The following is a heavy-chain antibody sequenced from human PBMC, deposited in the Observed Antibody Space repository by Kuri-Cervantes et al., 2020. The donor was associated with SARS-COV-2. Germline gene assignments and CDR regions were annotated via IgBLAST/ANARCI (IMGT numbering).Heavy chain of an antibody. CDR2: AYYSGTT. J-gene: IGHJ6*03. CDR1: GGSISSQSYY. D-gene: IGHD7-27*01. CDR3: ARDFSGRLTGDHYYYYYMDV. Sequence: SETLSLTCTVSGGSISSQSYYWGWIRQPPGKGLEWIGSAYYSGTTYYNPSLRSRVTISVDTSKNQFSLKLSSVTAADTAVYYCARDFSGRLTGDHYYYYYMDVWGKGTTVTVSS. V-gene: IGHV4-39*07.